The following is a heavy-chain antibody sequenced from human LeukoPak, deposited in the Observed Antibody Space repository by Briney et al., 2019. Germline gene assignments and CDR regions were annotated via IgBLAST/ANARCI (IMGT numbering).Heavy chain of an antibody. CDR1: GFTFGDYA. CDR3: TRELRYFDWLLSGYYYYMDV. Sequence: GGSLRLSCTASGFTFGDYAMSWVRQAPGKGPEWVGFIRSKAYGGTTEYAASVKGRFTISRDDSKSIAYLQMNSLKTEDTAVYYCTRELRYFDWLLSGYYYYMDVWGKGTTVTISS. D-gene: IGHD3-9*01. CDR2: IRSKAYGGTT. J-gene: IGHJ6*03. V-gene: IGHV3-49*04.